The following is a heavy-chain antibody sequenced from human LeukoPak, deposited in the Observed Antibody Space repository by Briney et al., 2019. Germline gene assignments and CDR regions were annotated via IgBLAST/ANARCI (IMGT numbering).Heavy chain of an antibody. J-gene: IGHJ4*02. CDR3: ARYCSGGSCYSYFDY. Sequence: SETLSLTCTVSGGSISSYYWSWIRQPPGKGLEWIGYIYYSGNTNYNPSLKSRVTIPEDPSQNQSSLKIKSVTAADPAWYYFARYCSGGSCYSYFDYWDQGTLVTVSS. V-gene: IGHV4-59*01. D-gene: IGHD2-15*01. CDR2: IYYSGNT. CDR1: GGSISSYY.